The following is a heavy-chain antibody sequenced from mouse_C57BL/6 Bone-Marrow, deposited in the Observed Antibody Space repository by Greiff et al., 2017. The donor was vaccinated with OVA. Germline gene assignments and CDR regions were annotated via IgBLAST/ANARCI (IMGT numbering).Heavy chain of an antibody. J-gene: IGHJ2*01. CDR3: ARDYDYEDYFDY. D-gene: IGHD2-4*01. V-gene: IGHV5-4*01. Sequence: EVHLVESGGGLVKPGGSLKLSCAASGFTFSSYAMSWVRQTPEKRLEWVATISDGGSYTYYPDNVKGRFTISRDNAKNNLYLQMSHLKSEDTAMYDCARDYDYEDYFDYWGQGTTLTVSS. CDR2: ISDGGSYT. CDR1: GFTFSSYA.